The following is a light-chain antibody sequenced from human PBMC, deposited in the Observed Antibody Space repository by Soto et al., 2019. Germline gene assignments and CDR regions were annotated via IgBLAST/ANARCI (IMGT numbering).Light chain of an antibody. J-gene: IGKJ1*01. CDR2: GAS. V-gene: IGKV3-20*01. CDR1: QSVSSSS. CDR3: QQYGSSPQT. Sequence: EIVLTQSPGTLSLSPGERAALSCRASQSVSSSSLAWYQQKPGQAPRLLVYGASSRATCVPDRFSGSGSGTDFTLIISSLRPEDFALYFCQQYGSSPQTFGQGTKVESK.